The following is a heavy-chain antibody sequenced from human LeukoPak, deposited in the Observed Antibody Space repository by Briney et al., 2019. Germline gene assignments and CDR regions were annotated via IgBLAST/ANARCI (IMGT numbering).Heavy chain of an antibody. CDR3: ARGRASIAAAATPEYFQH. CDR1: GGSFSGYY. J-gene: IGHJ1*01. V-gene: IGHV4-34*01. Sequence: PSETLSLTCAVYGGSFSGYYWSWIRQPPGKGLEWIGEINHSGSTNYNPSLKSRVTISVDTSKNQFSLKLSSVTAADTAVYYCARGRASIAAAATPEYFQHWGQGTLVTVSS. D-gene: IGHD6-13*01. CDR2: INHSGST.